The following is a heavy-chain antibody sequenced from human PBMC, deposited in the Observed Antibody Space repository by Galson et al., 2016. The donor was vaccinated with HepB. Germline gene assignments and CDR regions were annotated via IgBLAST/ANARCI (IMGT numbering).Heavy chain of an antibody. J-gene: IGHJ6*02. D-gene: IGHD2-15*01. CDR3: ARTHSGGTDYYYYAMDV. V-gene: IGHV5-51*01. CDR1: GYIFNNFW. CDR2: IYPGDPHS. Sequence: QSGAEVKKPGESLKISCKGSGYIFNNFWVAWVRQMPGKGLEWMGIIYPGDPHSRYSPSLQGQVTISADKSINTAYLQWSSLTASDTAVYYCARTHSGGTDYYYYAMDVWGQGTTVTVSS.